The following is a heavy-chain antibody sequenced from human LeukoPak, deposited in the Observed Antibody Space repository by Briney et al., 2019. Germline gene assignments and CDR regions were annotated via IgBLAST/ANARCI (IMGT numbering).Heavy chain of an antibody. Sequence: GGSLRLSCAASGFTLCSYAIHCVRQAPGKRLEWVAVISYDGSNKYYADSVKGRFTISRDNSKNTLYLQMNSLRAEDTAVYYCARDPEESAMSDYWGQGTLVTVSS. D-gene: IGHD1-14*01. V-gene: IGHV3-30*04. CDR1: GFTLCSYA. CDR3: ARDPEESAMSDY. J-gene: IGHJ4*02. CDR2: ISYDGSNK.